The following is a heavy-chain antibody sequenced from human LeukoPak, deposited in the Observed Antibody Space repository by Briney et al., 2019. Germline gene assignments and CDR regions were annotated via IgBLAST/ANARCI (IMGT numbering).Heavy chain of an antibody. V-gene: IGHV4-39*01. CDR3: ATTGIAAAGTGDY. Sequence: SETLSLTCTVSGGSISSSSYYWGWIRQPPGKGLEWIGSIYYSGSTYYNPFLKSRVTISVDTSKNQFSLKLSSVTAADTAVYYCATTGIAAAGTGDYWGQGTLVTVSS. CDR2: IYYSGST. J-gene: IGHJ4*02. D-gene: IGHD6-13*01. CDR1: GGSISSSSYY.